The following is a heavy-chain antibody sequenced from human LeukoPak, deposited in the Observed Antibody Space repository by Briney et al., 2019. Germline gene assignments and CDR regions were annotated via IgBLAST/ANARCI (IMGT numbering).Heavy chain of an antibody. D-gene: IGHD1-7*01. CDR2: IFPTGST. V-gene: IGHV4-30-2*01. CDR1: GGSISTIGYS. CDR3: ARMAGRTLDH. J-gene: IGHJ4*02. Sequence: SQTLSLTCAVSGGSISTIGYSWSWIRRPPGKGLEWIGYIFPTGSTSYSPSLKSRVTISLDRSKNLFSMTLNSVTAAGTAVYYCARMAGRTLDHWGQGTLVTVPS.